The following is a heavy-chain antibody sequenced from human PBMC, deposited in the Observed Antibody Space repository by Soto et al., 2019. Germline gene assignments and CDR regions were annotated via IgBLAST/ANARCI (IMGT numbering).Heavy chain of an antibody. D-gene: IGHD2-8*01. Sequence: ASVNVSCKASGYIFSGYYIHWVRQAPGQGLEWMGWINSNIGGTNYAQRFQGRVTMTRDTSISTAYMELNSLRSDDTAVFYCARELSPCSNSVCSKNSSEGWGKGNKVSVSS. V-gene: IGHV1-2*02. CDR3: ARELSPCSNSVCSKNSSEG. CDR2: INSNIGGT. CDR1: GYIFSGYY. J-gene: IGHJ4*02.